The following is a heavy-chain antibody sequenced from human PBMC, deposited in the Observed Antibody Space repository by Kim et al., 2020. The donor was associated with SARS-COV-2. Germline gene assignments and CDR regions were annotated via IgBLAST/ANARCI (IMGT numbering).Heavy chain of an antibody. Sequence: PSFQGRVTISADTSISTAYLQWSSLKASDTAMYYCARPSIVGATSPFDYWGQGTLVTVSS. CDR3: ARPSIVGATSPFDY. V-gene: IGHV5-51*01. D-gene: IGHD1-26*01. J-gene: IGHJ4*02.